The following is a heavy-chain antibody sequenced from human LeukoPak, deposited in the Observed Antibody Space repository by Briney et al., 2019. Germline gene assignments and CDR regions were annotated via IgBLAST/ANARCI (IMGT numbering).Heavy chain of an antibody. Sequence: SSETLSLTCAVYGGSFSGYYWSWIRQPPGKGLEWIGEINHSGSTNYNPSLKSRVTISVDTSKNQFSLKLSSVTAADTAVYYCARGRSCSSWYYYYMDVWGKGTTVTVSS. CDR2: INHSGST. J-gene: IGHJ6*03. V-gene: IGHV4-34*01. CDR3: ARGRSCSSWYYYYMDV. D-gene: IGHD6-13*01. CDR1: GGSFSGYY.